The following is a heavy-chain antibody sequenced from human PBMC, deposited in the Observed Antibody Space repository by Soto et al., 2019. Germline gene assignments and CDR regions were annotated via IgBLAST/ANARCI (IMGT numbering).Heavy chain of an antibody. D-gene: IGHD5-18*01. J-gene: IGHJ3*02. Sequence: QVQLQESGPGLVKPSQTLSLTCTVSGGSISSGDYYWSWIRQPPGKGLEWIGYIYYSGSTYYNPYLKSRVTKSVDTSKNQFSLKLSSVTAADTAVYYCARDQKDTAMVNDAFDIWGQGTMVTVSS. CDR2: IYYSGST. V-gene: IGHV4-30-4*01. CDR1: GGSISSGDYY. CDR3: ARDQKDTAMVNDAFDI.